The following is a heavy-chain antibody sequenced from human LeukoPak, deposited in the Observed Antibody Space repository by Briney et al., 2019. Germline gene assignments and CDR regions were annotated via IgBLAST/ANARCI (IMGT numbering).Heavy chain of an antibody. D-gene: IGHD2-2*01. J-gene: IGHJ4*02. V-gene: IGHV3-23*01. CDR2: ISGSGGST. CDR3: AKVKVVVVPAAAPFGY. CDR1: GFTFSSYA. Sequence: PGGSLRLSCAASGFTFSSYAMSWVRQAPGKGLEWVSAISGSGGSTYYADSVKGRFTISRDNSKNTLYLQMNSLRAEDTAVYYCAKVKVVVVPAAAPFGYWGQGTLVTVSS.